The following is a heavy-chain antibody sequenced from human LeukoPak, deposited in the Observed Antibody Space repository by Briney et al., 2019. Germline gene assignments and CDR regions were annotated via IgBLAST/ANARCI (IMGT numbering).Heavy chain of an antibody. J-gene: IGHJ4*02. CDR3: ATTTRSRSWDY. D-gene: IGHD2-2*01. CDR2: ISSSSSTI. V-gene: IGHV3-48*01. CDR1: GFTFSSYS. Sequence: AGGSLRLSCAASGFTFSSYSMNWVRQAPGKGLEWVSYISSSSSTIYYADSVKGRFTISRDNAKNSLYLQMSSLRAEDTAVYYCATTTRSRSWDYWGQGTLVTVSS.